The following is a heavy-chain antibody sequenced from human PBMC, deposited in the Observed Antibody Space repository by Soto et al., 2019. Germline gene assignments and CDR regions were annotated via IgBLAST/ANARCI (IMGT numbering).Heavy chain of an antibody. V-gene: IGHV1-18*01. D-gene: IGHD3-9*01. CDR1: GYTFTIYG. CDR3: ARSYYDTLTGYYRDYSGMDV. CDR2: ISPYSGKT. J-gene: IGHJ6*02. Sequence: QVQLVQSGAEVKTPGASVKVSCKASGYTFTIYGISWVRQAPGQGPEWMGWISPYSGKTSYEQKFQDRVTLTTDTSSSTAYMDLRSLRSDDTAVYYCARSYYDTLTGYYRDYSGMDVWGQGTTVTVSS.